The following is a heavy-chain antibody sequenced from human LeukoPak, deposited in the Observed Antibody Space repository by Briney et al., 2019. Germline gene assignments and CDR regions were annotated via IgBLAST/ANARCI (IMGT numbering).Heavy chain of an antibody. CDR2: IYTSGST. J-gene: IGHJ3*02. D-gene: IGHD3-3*01. CDR3: ARTPITIFGVVIIPVFNAFDI. V-gene: IGHV4-61*02. CDR1: GGSISSGSYY. Sequence: PSETLPLTXTVSGGSISSGSYYWSWIRQPAGKGLEWIGRIYTSGSTNYNPSLKSRVTMSVDTSKNQFSLKLSSVTAADTAVYYCARTPITIFGVVIIPVFNAFDIWGQGTMVTVSS.